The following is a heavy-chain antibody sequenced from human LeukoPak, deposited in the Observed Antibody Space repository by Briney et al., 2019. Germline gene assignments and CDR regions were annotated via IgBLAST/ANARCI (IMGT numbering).Heavy chain of an antibody. CDR3: ATLGISGYFRDY. CDR2: INPKSGGT. CDR1: GYTFTDYY. D-gene: IGHD3-22*01. V-gene: IGHV1-2*02. Sequence: GASVKVSCKGSGYTFTDYYIHWVRQAPGQGHERMGWINPKSGGTNYAQKFQGRVTITRDTSISTAYMELRSDDTAVYYCATLGISGYFRDYWGQGTLVTVSS. J-gene: IGHJ4*02.